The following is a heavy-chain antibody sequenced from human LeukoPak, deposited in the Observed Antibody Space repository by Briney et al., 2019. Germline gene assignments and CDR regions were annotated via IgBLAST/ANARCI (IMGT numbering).Heavy chain of an antibody. V-gene: IGHV3-23*01. CDR3: AKAYSGTWRNPVDY. Sequence: GGSLRLSCAASGFTFSSYTMSWVRQAPGKGLEWVSAISGSGGSTYYADSVKGRFTISRDNSKNTLYLQMNSLRVEDTAVYYCAKAYSGTWRNPVDYWGQGTLVTVSS. J-gene: IGHJ4*02. CDR1: GFTFSSYT. CDR2: ISGSGGST. D-gene: IGHD6-13*01.